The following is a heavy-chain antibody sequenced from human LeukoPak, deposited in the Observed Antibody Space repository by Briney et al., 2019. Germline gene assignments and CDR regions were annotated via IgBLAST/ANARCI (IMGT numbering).Heavy chain of an antibody. CDR1: GYTFTSYA. V-gene: IGHV7-4-1*02. Sequence: ASVKVSCKASGYTFTSYAMNWVRQAPGQGLEWMGWINTNTGNPTYAQGFTGRFVFSLDTSVSTAYLQISSLKAKDTAVYYCARDIGALRIQVPPDAFDIWGQGTMVTVSS. D-gene: IGHD5-18*01. CDR3: ARDIGALRIQVPPDAFDI. J-gene: IGHJ3*02. CDR2: INTNTGNP.